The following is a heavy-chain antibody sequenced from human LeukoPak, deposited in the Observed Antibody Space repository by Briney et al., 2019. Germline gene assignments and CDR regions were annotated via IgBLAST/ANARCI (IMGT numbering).Heavy chain of an antibody. Sequence: GGSLRLSCAASGFTFSSYGMHWVRQAPGKGLEWVAVIWYDGSNKYYADSVKGRFTISRDNSKNTLYLQMNSLRAEDTAVYYCAKIPSPLNYYDSSGYWVNWGQGTLVTVSS. CDR1: GFTFSSYG. V-gene: IGHV3-33*06. J-gene: IGHJ4*02. D-gene: IGHD3-22*01. CDR2: IWYDGSNK. CDR3: AKIPSPLNYYDSSGYWVN.